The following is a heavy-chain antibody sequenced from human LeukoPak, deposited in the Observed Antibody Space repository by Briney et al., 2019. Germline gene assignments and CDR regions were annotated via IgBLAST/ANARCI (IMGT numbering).Heavy chain of an antibody. Sequence: ASVKVSCKASGYTFTGYYMHWVRQAPGQGLEWIGWINPNSGGTNYAQKFQGWVTMTRDTSISTAYMELSRLRSDDTAVYYCARTIAVAGTSDYWGQGTLVTVSS. V-gene: IGHV1-2*04. J-gene: IGHJ4*02. CDR1: GYTFTGYY. CDR2: INPNSGGT. D-gene: IGHD6-19*01. CDR3: ARTIAVAGTSDY.